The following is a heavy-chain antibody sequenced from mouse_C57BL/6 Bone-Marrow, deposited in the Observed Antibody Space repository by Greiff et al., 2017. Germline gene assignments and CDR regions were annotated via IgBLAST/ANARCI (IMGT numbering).Heavy chain of an antibody. CDR2: IYPGSGST. CDR3: ARSYYSRDY. D-gene: IGHD2-12*01. J-gene: IGHJ2*01. Sequence: QVQLQQSGAELVKPGASVKMSCTASGYTFTSYWITWVKQRPGQGLEWIGDIYPGSGSTNYNEKFKSKATLTVDTSSSTAYMQLSSLTSEDSAVYYCARSYYSRDYWGQGTTLTVSS. CDR1: GYTFTSYW. V-gene: IGHV1-55*01.